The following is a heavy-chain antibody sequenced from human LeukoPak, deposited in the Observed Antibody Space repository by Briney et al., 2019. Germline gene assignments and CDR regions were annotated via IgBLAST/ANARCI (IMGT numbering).Heavy chain of an antibody. CDR3: AKGVVVPAAPIKASYYFDY. Sequence: GGSLRLSGAASGFSFSYSYRSWIRQPPGKGLEWVSYITSSGDTIYYADSGKGPFTISRDNSKNTLYLQMHSLRAADTDVYYCAKGVVVPAAPIKASYYFDYWGQGTLVTVSS. J-gene: IGHJ4*02. CDR2: ITSSGDTI. D-gene: IGHD2-2*01. V-gene: IGHV3-11*01. CDR1: GFSFSYSY.